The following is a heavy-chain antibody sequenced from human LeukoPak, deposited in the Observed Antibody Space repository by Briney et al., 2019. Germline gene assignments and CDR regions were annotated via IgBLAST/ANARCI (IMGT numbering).Heavy chain of an antibody. CDR2: ISGSGGST. J-gene: IGHJ4*02. V-gene: IGHV3-23*01. CDR3: AKTVLELKVTPGRYYFDY. D-gene: IGHD2-21*02. Sequence: GGSLRLSCAASGFTFSSYGMSWVRQAPGKELEWVSAISGSGGSTYYADSVKGRFTISRDNSKNTLYLQMNSLRAEDTAVYYCAKTVLELKVTPGRYYFDYWGQGTLVTVSS. CDR1: GFTFSSYG.